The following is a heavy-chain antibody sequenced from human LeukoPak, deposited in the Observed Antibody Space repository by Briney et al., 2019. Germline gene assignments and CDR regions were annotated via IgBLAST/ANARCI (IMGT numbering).Heavy chain of an antibody. J-gene: IGHJ4*02. V-gene: IGHV3-33*01. CDR2: IWYDGSNK. D-gene: IGHD3-16*02. CDR3: ATYDYVWGSYRPPFDY. CDR1: GFTFSSYG. Sequence: GGSLRLSCAASGFTFSSYGMHWVRQAPGKGLEWVAVIWYDGSNKYYADSVKGRFTISRDNSKNTLYLQMNSLRAEGTAVYYCATYDYVWGSYRPPFDYWGQGTLVTVSS.